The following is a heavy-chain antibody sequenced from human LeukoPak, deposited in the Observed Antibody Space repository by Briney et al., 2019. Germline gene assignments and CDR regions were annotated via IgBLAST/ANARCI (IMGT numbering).Heavy chain of an antibody. Sequence: PSETLSLTCTVSGGSISSSSYYWGWIRQPPGKGLEWIGSIYYSGSTYYNPSLKSRVTISVDTSKNQFSLKLSSVTAADTAVYYCAREPPYSYDSRGIDYWGQGTLVTVSS. CDR1: GGSISSSSYY. J-gene: IGHJ4*02. V-gene: IGHV4-39*07. D-gene: IGHD3-22*01. CDR2: IYYSGST. CDR3: AREPPYSYDSRGIDY.